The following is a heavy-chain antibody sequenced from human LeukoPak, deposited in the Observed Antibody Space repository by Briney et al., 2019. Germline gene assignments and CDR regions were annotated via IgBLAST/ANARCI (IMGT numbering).Heavy chain of an antibody. J-gene: IGHJ4*02. D-gene: IGHD2-2*01. Sequence: SETLSLTCTVSGGSISSSGYYWGWIRQPPGKGLEWIGSIYYSGSTYYNPSLKSRVTISVDTSKNQFSPKLSSVTAADTAVYYCARLSFTYAKFDYWGQGTLVTVSS. V-gene: IGHV4-39*01. CDR1: GGSISSSGYY. CDR3: ARLSFTYAKFDY. CDR2: IYYSGST.